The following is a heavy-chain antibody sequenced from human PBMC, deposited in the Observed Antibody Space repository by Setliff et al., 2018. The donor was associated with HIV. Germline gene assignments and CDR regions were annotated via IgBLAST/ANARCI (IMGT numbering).Heavy chain of an antibody. D-gene: IGHD5-18*01. V-gene: IGHV3-13*01. CDR2: LGVRGDT. Sequence: GGSLRLSCVVSGFTLRSYDMYWVRQAPGKGLEWVSGLGVRGDTYYTGSVKGRFAISRDNSKNTVYLQMNSLRPEDTAVYYCAKDAGSYSYVHEYFQHWGQGTLVTVSS. J-gene: IGHJ1*01. CDR3: AKDAGSYSYVHEYFQH. CDR1: GFTLRSYD.